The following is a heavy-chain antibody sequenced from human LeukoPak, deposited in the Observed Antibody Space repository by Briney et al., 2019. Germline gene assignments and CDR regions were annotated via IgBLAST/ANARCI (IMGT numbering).Heavy chain of an antibody. Sequence: GASVKVSCKASGYTFTSYDINWVRQAPGQGLEWMGWMNPNSGNTGYAQKFQGRVTMTRNTSISTAYMELSSLRSEDTAVYYCARAACTSCYTFDYWGQGTLVTVSS. CDR2: MNPNSGNT. CDR3: ARAACTSCYTFDY. D-gene: IGHD2-2*01. CDR1: GYTFTSYD. V-gene: IGHV1-8*01. J-gene: IGHJ4*02.